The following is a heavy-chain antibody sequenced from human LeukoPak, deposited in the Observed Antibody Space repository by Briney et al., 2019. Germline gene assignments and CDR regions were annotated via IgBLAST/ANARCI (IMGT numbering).Heavy chain of an antibody. CDR3: AGSLGITMVRGVIVDAFDI. CDR2: MYYSGNT. CDR1: GGSISSYY. Sequence: TSETLSLTCTVSGGSISSYYWSWVRQPPGKGLEWVGYMYYSGNTNYNPYLKSRVTMSVDTSKTQFSLKLNSVTAADTAMYYCAGSLGITMVRGVIVDAFDIWGQGTMVVVSS. J-gene: IGHJ3*02. V-gene: IGHV4-59*01. D-gene: IGHD3-10*01.